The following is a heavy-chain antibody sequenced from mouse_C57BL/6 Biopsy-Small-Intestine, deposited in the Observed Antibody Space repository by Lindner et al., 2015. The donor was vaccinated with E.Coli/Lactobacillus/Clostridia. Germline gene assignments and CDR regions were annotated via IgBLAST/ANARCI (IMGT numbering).Heavy chain of an antibody. D-gene: IGHD1-1*01. J-gene: IGHJ2*01. CDR1: GFNIKDYY. Sequence: VQLQESGAELVRPGASVKLSCTASGFNIKDYYVHWVKQRPGQGLEWIGVINPGSGGTNYNEKFKGKATLTADKSSSTAYMQLSSLTSEDSAVYFCTRTPYGSPYYFDYWGQGTTLTVSS. V-gene: IGHV1-54*01. CDR2: INPGSGGT. CDR3: TRTPYGSPYYFDY.